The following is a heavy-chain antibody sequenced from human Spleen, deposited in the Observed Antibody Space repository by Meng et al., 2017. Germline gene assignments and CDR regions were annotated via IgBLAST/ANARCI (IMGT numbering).Heavy chain of an antibody. CDR2: INHSGTT. D-gene: IGHD4-11*01. J-gene: IGHJ4*02. CDR3: ARGPTTMAHDFDY. Sequence: SETLSLTCAVYGGSFSGYYWSWIRQPPGKGLEWIGEINHSGTTNSNPSLKSRVTISVDTSKNQFSLKLSSVTAADSAVYYCARGPTTMAHDFDYWGQGTLVTVSS. V-gene: IGHV4-34*01. CDR1: GGSFSGYY.